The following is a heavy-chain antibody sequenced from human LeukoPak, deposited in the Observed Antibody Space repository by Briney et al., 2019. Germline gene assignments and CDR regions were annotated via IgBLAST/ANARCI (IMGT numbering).Heavy chain of an antibody. CDR1: GYTFTGYY. D-gene: IGHD1-26*01. J-gene: IGHJ5*02. CDR2: INPNSGGT. CDR3: ARDFLGWELTFDP. Sequence: ASVKVSCKASGYTFTGYYMHWVRQAPGQGLEWMGWINPNSGGTNYAQKFQGRVTMTRDTSISTAYMELSRLRSDDTAVYYCARDFLGWELTFDPWGQGTLVTVSS. V-gene: IGHV1-2*02.